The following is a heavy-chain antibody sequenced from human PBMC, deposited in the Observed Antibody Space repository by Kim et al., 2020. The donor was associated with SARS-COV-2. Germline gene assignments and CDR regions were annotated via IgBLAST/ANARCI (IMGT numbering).Heavy chain of an antibody. V-gene: IGHV4-39*07. J-gene: IGHJ5*02. CDR1: GGSISSSSYY. D-gene: IGHD3-10*01. CDR3: ARDVPRFGEFPTRLDP. CDR2: IYYSGCT. Sequence: SETLSLTCTVSGGSISSSSYYWGWIRQPPGKGLEWIGSIYYSGCTYYNPSLKSRVTISVDTSKNQFSLKLSSVSSADTAVYYCARDVPRFGEFPTRLDP.